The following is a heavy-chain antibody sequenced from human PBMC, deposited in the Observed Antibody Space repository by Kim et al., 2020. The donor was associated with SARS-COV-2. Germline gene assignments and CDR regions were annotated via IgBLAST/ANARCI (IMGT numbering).Heavy chain of an antibody. Sequence: GGSLRLSCAASGFTFSSYWMHWVRQAPGKGLVWVSRINSDGSSTSYADSVKGRFTISRDNAKNTLYLQMNSLRAEDTAVYYCARDQDIVVVPAAPPYYYYYYGMDVWGQGTTVTVSS. CDR3: ARDQDIVVVPAAPPYYYYYYGMDV. D-gene: IGHD2-2*01. CDR1: GFTFSSYW. J-gene: IGHJ6*02. CDR2: INSDGSST. V-gene: IGHV3-74*01.